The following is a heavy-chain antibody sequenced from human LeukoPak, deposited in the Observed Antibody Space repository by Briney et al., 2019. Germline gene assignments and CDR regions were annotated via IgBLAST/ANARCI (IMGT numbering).Heavy chain of an antibody. CDR3: ARKQWLANFDY. CDR2: IYWDDDK. D-gene: IGHD6-19*01. Sequence: SGPTLVKPTQTLTLTCTFSGFSLSTSGVGVGWIRQPPGKALEWLALIYWDDDKRCSPSLKSRLTITKDTSKNQVVLTMTNMDPVDTATHYCARKQWLANFDYWGQGTLVTVSS. V-gene: IGHV2-5*02. CDR1: GFSLSTSGVG. J-gene: IGHJ4*02.